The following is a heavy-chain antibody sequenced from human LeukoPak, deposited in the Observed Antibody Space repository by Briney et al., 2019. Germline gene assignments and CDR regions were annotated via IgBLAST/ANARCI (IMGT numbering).Heavy chain of an antibody. CDR2: ISYDGSNK. CDR3: AKTRYDFWSGYPPLGY. Sequence: GGSLRLSCAASGFTFSSYAMHWVRQAPGKGLEWVAVISYDGSNKYYADSVKGRFTISRDNSKNTLYLQMNSLRTEDTAVYYCAKTRYDFWSGYPPLGYWGQGTLVTVSS. V-gene: IGHV3-30-3*02. D-gene: IGHD3-3*01. J-gene: IGHJ4*02. CDR1: GFTFSSYA.